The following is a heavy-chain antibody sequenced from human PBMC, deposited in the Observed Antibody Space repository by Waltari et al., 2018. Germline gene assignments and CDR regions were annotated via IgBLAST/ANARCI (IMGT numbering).Heavy chain of an antibody. CDR3: ASKGQSYCGGDCDAFDI. D-gene: IGHD2-21*01. V-gene: IGHV1-69*10. Sequence: QVQLVQSGAEVKKPGSSVKVSCKASGGTFSSYAISWVRPAPGQGLEWMGGIIPILGIANYAQKFQGRVTITADKSTSTAYMELSSLRSEDTAVYYCASKGQSYCGGDCDAFDIWGQGTMVTVSS. CDR2: IIPILGIA. CDR1: GGTFSSYA. J-gene: IGHJ3*02.